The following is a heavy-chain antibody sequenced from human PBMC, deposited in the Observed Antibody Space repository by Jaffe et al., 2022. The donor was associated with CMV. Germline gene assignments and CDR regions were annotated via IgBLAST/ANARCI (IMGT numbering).Heavy chain of an antibody. Sequence: QVQLVQSGAEVKKPGASVKVSCKASGYTFTGYYMHWVRQAPGQGLEWMGWINPNSGGTNYAQKFQGRVTMTRDTSISTAYMELSRLRSDDTAVYYCARGDIVVVVAATWLKWGNWFDPWGQGTLVTVSS. V-gene: IGHV1-2*02. CDR3: ARGDIVVVVAATWLKWGNWFDP. CDR2: INPNSGGT. CDR1: GYTFTGYY. D-gene: IGHD2-15*01. J-gene: IGHJ5*02.